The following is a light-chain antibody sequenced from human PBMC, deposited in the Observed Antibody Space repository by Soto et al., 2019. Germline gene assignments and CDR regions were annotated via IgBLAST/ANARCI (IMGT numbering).Light chain of an antibody. CDR2: HTS. CDR1: QSVDGN. J-gene: IGKJ4*01. Sequence: VMTQSPATLSVSPGERATLSCRASQSVDGNLAWYQHKPGQGPRLLIYHTSTRTTGIPARFSGSGSGTEFTLTISSLQSEDGAVYDYQHYAICPPGLIFGGGTKVVIK. CDR3: QHYAICPPGLI. V-gene: IGKV3-15*01.